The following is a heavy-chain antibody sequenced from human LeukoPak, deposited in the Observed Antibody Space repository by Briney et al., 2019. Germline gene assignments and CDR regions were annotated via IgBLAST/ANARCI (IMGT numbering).Heavy chain of an antibody. CDR2: ISSGSSTI. D-gene: IGHD3-9*01. Sequence: PGGSLRLSCVVSGFTFSSYSMNWVRQAPGKGLEWVSYISSGSSTIDYADSVEGRFTIPRDNAKNSLFLQMNSLRDEDTAVYYCARTSYCDSWGQGTLVTVSS. CDR1: GFTFSSYS. J-gene: IGHJ4*02. V-gene: IGHV3-48*02. CDR3: ARTSYCDS.